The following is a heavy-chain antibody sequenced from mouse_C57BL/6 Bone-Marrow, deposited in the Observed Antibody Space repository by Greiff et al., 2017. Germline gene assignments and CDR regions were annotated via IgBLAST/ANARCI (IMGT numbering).Heavy chain of an antibody. D-gene: IGHD1-1*01. CDR3: ARCYYGSSYGPWFAY. CDR2: IYPRSGNT. Sequence: QVQLQQSGAELARPGASVKLSCKASGYTFTSYGISWVKQRTGQGLEWIGVIYPRSGNTYYNEKFKGKATLTADKSSSTAYMELRSLTSEDSAVYFCARCYYGSSYGPWFAYGGQGTLVTVSA. J-gene: IGHJ3*01. V-gene: IGHV1-81*01. CDR1: GYTFTSYG.